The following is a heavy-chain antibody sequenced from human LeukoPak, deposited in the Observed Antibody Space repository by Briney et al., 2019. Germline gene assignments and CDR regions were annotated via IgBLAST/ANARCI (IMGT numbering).Heavy chain of an antibody. D-gene: IGHD3-22*01. V-gene: IGHV4-34*01. J-gene: IGHJ3*02. CDR1: GGSFSGYY. Sequence: PSETLSLTCAVYGGSFSGYYWSWIRQPPGKGLEWIGEINHSGSTNYNPSLKSRVTISVDTSKNQFSLKLSSVTAADTAVYYCARANYDSSGFGAFDIWGQGTTVTVSS. CDR3: ARANYDSSGFGAFDI. CDR2: INHSGST.